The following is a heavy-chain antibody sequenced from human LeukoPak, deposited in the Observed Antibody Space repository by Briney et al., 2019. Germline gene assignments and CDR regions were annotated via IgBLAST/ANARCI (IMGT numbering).Heavy chain of an antibody. D-gene: IGHD5-18*01. CDR2: ISYDGSNK. Sequence: GRSLRLSCAASGFTFSSYGMHWVRQAPGKGLEWVAVISYDGSNKYYADSVKGRFTISRDNSKNTLYLQMNSLRAEDTAVYYCAKETGGYSYGYDAFDIWGQGTMVTVSS. CDR3: AKETGGYSYGYDAFDI. CDR1: GFTFSSYG. V-gene: IGHV3-30*18. J-gene: IGHJ3*02.